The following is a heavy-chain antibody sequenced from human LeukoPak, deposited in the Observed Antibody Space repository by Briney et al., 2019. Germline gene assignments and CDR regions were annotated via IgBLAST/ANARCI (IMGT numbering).Heavy chain of an antibody. CDR2: IKPDSGGT. J-gene: IGHJ4*02. V-gene: IGHV1-2*02. Sequence: LAASVSLTCKASGYTFTDHYIHWVRQAPGQGLEWVGWIKPDSGGTHYSQKFQGRVTLTTDTSIRTAYMELGGLRSDDSAVYFCARDHKWGPDYWGQGTLVTVSS. CDR1: GYTFTDHY. D-gene: IGHD7-27*01. CDR3: ARDHKWGPDY.